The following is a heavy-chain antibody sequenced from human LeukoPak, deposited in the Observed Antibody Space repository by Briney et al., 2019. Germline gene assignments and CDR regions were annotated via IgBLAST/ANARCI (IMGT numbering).Heavy chain of an antibody. CDR2: ISGSGGST. V-gene: IGHV3-23*01. J-gene: IGHJ4*02. D-gene: IGHD6-19*01. CDR1: GFTFTSYA. Sequence: PGGSLRLSCAASGFTFTSYAMSWVRQAPGKGLEWVSTISGSGGSTYYADSVKGRFSISRDNSKNTLYLQMNSLRAEHTAVYYSAKIAVAGYSGHYYYFDYWGQGTLVTVSS. CDR3: AKIAVAGYSGHYYYFDY.